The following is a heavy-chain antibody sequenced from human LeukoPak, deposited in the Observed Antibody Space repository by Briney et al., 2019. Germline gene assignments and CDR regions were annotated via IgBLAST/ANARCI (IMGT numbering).Heavy chain of an antibody. Sequence: PGGSLRLSCAASGFTFSDYYMSWIRQAPGKGLEWVSYISSSGSTIYYADSVKGRFTISRDNAKNSLYLQMNSLRAEDTAVYYCAREGDYYDSSGYLPPLYDYWGQGTLVTVSS. V-gene: IGHV3-11*04. CDR1: GFTFSDYY. J-gene: IGHJ4*02. CDR2: ISSSGSTI. CDR3: AREGDYYDSSGYLPPLYDY. D-gene: IGHD3-22*01.